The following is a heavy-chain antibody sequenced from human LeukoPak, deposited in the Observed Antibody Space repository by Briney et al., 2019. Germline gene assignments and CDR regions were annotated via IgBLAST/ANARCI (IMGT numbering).Heavy chain of an antibody. D-gene: IGHD2-15*01. V-gene: IGHV3-48*01. CDR3: AREDCSGGSCYNDAFDI. CDR2: ISSSSSTI. CDR1: GFTFSSYS. J-gene: IGHJ3*02. Sequence: QSGGSLRLSCAASGFTFSSYSMNWVRQAPGKGLEWVSYISSSSSTIYYADSVKGRFTISRDNAKNSLYLQMNSLRAEDTAVYYCAREDCSGGSCYNDAFDIWGQGTMVTVSS.